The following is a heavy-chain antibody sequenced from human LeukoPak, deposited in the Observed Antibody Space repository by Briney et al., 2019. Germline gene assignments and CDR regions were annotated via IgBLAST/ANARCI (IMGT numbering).Heavy chain of an antibody. CDR3: TKVSYVFWSGYSTPYYFEY. Sequence: PSETLSLTCTVSGGSISSGDYYWSWVRQAPGKGLEWVSSISGSGDSTYYTDSVKGRFTISRDNSKNTLYLEMNSLRAEDTAVYYCTKVSYVFWSGYSTPYYFEYWGQGTLVTVSS. CDR1: GGSISSGDYY. CDR2: ISGSGDST. D-gene: IGHD3-3*01. J-gene: IGHJ4*02. V-gene: IGHV3-23*01.